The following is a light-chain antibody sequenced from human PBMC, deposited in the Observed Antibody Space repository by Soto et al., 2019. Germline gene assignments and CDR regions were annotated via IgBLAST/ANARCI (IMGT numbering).Light chain of an antibody. J-gene: IGKJ1*01. CDR1: RSLDSGQ. CDR2: DAF. CDR3: QQYGGSPRT. V-gene: IGKV3-20*01. Sequence: ELVLPQSPGTLSLSPGESATLSCRASRSLDSGQLAWYQQKVGRAPRLLIHDAFIRATGIPDRFSGSGSGTDFTLTIARLEPEDFAVYYCQQYGGSPRTFGQGTKVDIK.